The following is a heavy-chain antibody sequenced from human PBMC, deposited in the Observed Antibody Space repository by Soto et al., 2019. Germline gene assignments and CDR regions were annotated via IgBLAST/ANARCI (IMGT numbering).Heavy chain of an antibody. CDR1: GGSISSYY. D-gene: IGHD3-10*01. CDR3: ARELAMVRGAQPYGMDV. V-gene: IGHV4-4*07. Sequence: PSETLSLTCTVSGGSISSYYWSWIRQPAGKGLEWIGRIYTSGSTNYNPSLKSRVTMSVDTSKNQFSLKLSSVTAADTAVYYCARELAMVRGAQPYGMDVWGQGTTVTVSS. CDR2: IYTSGST. J-gene: IGHJ6*02.